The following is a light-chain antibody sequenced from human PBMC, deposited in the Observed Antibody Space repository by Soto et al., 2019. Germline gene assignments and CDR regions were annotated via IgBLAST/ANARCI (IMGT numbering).Light chain of an antibody. CDR3: QQYNNWPRAT. Sequence: ETVMTQSPATLPVSPGERATLSCRASQSISSNLAWYQQKPGQAPRLLMFRTSTRATGVPARFSGSGSGTEFNITISSLQSEDFVVYYCQQYNNWPRATFGGGTKVEIK. J-gene: IGKJ4*01. CDR1: QSISSN. CDR2: RTS. V-gene: IGKV3-15*01.